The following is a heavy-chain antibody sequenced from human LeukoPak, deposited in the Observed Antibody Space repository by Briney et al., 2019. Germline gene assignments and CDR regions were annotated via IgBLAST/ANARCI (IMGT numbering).Heavy chain of an antibody. D-gene: IGHD6-19*01. CDR1: GFTFNRNA. Sequence: GGSLRLSCAASGFTFNRNAISWVRQAPGKGLEWVSTIGGSGDKTFYADSVKGRFTISRDNSKNMLHLQMSSLTGEDTALYYCVRRGDASSGWGDHDYGGRGDRVTVTA. J-gene: IGHJ4*02. CDR2: IGGSGDKT. CDR3: VRRGDASSGWGDHDY. V-gene: IGHV3-23*01.